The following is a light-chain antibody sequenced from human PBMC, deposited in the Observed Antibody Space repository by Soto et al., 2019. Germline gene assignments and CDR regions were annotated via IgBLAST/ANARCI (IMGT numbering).Light chain of an antibody. J-gene: IGKJ5*01. CDR1: QSVSSY. CDR3: QQYVGSPIT. CDR2: DAS. V-gene: IGKV3-11*01. Sequence: EIVLTQSPATLSLSPGERATLSFRASQSVSSYLAWYQQKPGQAPRLLISDASNRASGVPDRFTGGGSGTDFSLTIRRLEPEDFALYYCQQYVGSPITFGQGTRLEIK.